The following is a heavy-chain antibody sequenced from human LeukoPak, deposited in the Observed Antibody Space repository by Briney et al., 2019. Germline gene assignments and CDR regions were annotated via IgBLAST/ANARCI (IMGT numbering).Heavy chain of an antibody. Sequence: ASVKVSCKASGYTFTSYDINWVRQATGPGLEWMGWMNPNSGNTGYAQKFQGRVTMTRNTSISTAYMELSSLRSEDTAVYYCARVGGYCSSTSCYALYYYGMDVWGQGTTVTVSS. D-gene: IGHD2-2*01. J-gene: IGHJ6*02. CDR1: GYTFTSYD. CDR2: MNPNSGNT. V-gene: IGHV1-8*01. CDR3: ARVGGYCSSTSCYALYYYGMDV.